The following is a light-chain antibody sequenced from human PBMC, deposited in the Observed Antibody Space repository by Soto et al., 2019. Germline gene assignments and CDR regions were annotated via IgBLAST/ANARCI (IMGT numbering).Light chain of an antibody. Sequence: QSVLTQPASVSGSPGQSIIISCTGTSSDVGGYNYVSWYQQHPGKAPKLMIYEVSNRPSGVSNRFSGSKSGNTASLIISGLRAEDEADYYCCSYVGRNTYVFGTGTKLTVL. CDR3: CSYVGRNTYV. J-gene: IGLJ1*01. V-gene: IGLV2-14*01. CDR1: SSDVGGYNY. CDR2: EVS.